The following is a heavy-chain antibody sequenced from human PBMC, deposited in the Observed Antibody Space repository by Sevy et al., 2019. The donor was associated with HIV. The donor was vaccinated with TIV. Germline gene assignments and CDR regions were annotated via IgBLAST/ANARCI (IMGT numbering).Heavy chain of an antibody. CDR1: GFSLSTSGVG. J-gene: IGHJ4*02. CDR2: IYWDDNK. CDR3: VYRGARF. Sequence: SGPTLVKPTQTLTLTCTFSGFSLSTSGVGVGWIRQPPGKAPGWLALIYWDDNKRYSPSLKTRLTITKDTSKNQVVLTRTNMDPVETATYYCVYRGARFWGQGTLVTVSS. V-gene: IGHV2-5*02.